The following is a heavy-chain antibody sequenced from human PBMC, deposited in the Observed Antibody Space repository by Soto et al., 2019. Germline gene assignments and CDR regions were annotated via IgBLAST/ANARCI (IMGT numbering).Heavy chain of an antibody. J-gene: IGHJ3*02. CDR1: GFTFSSYS. V-gene: IGHV3-21*01. CDR3: ARDVQQLQQKHDVFGI. Sequence: GGSLRLSCAASGFTFSSYSMNWVRQAPGKGLEWVSSISSSSSSYIYYADSVKGRFTISRDNAKNSLYLQMNSLRAEDTAVYYCARDVQQLQQKHDVFGIWGQGTMVTFSS. D-gene: IGHD6-13*01. CDR2: ISSSSSSYI.